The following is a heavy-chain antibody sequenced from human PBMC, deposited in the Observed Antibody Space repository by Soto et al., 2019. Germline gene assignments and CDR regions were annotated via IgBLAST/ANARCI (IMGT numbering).Heavy chain of an antibody. CDR2: IGTAGDT. J-gene: IGHJ4*02. V-gene: IGHV3-13*01. CDR3: ARGQYSGYDYLEPFDY. D-gene: IGHD5-12*01. Sequence: GGSLRLSCAASGFTFSSYDMHWVRQATGKGLEWVSAIGTAGDTYYPGSVKGRFTISRENAKNSLYLQMNSLRAGDTAVYYCARGQYSGYDYLEPFDYWGQGTLVPVSS. CDR1: GFTFSSYD.